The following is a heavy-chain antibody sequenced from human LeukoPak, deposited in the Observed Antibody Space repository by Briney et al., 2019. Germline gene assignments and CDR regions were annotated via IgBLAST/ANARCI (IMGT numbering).Heavy chain of an antibody. CDR2: IKEDGSDK. V-gene: IGHV3-7*01. CDR3: ARERRLEVASRKTVAFEM. J-gene: IGHJ3*02. Sequence: PGGSLRLSCAASGFSFRRFWMSWVRQAPGKGLEWVASIKEDGSDKYYVESVKGRFTISRENARNSLYLQMNSLRAEDTAVYYCARERRLEVASRKTVAFEMWGQGTMVTVSS. CDR1: GFSFRRFW. D-gene: IGHD6-19*01.